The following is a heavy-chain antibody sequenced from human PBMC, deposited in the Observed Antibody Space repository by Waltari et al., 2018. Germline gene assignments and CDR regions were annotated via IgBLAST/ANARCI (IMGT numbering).Heavy chain of an antibody. Sequence: QVQLQESGPGLVKPSQTPSLTCTVSGGSISSGDYYWSWIRQPPGKGLEWIGYIYYSGSTYYNPSLKSRVTISVDTSKNQFSLKLSSVTAADTAVYYCARGGHYYDSSGLFDYWGQGTLVTVSS. CDR1: GGSISSGDYY. CDR2: IYYSGST. CDR3: ARGGHYYDSSGLFDY. J-gene: IGHJ4*02. D-gene: IGHD3-22*01. V-gene: IGHV4-30-4*08.